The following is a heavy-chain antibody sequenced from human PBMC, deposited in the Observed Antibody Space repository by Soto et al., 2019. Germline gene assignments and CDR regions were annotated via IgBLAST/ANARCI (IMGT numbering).Heavy chain of an antibody. D-gene: IGHD6-13*01. CDR3: ARDSRIAAAGPDAFDI. J-gene: IGHJ3*02. Sequence: ASVKVSCKASGYTFTSYDINWVRQATGQGLEWMGWMNPNSGNTGYAQKFQGRVTMTTDTSTSTAYMELRSLRSDDTAVYYCARDSRIAAAGPDAFDIWGQGTMVTVSS. CDR2: MNPNSGNT. CDR1: GYTFTSYD. V-gene: IGHV1-8*01.